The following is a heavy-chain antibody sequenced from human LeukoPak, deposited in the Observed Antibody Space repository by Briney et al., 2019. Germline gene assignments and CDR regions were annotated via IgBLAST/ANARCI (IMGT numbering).Heavy chain of an antibody. Sequence: GGSLRLSCAASGFTFSSYGMTWVRQAPGKGLEWVSAFSDNGGRTFYADSVKGRFTISRDNSRNTLFLQMNSLRADDTAVYYCAKDSYDTSIWGQGTLVTVSS. CDR2: FSDNGGRT. V-gene: IGHV3-23*01. CDR3: AKDSYDTSI. CDR1: GFTFSSYG. D-gene: IGHD3-22*01. J-gene: IGHJ4*02.